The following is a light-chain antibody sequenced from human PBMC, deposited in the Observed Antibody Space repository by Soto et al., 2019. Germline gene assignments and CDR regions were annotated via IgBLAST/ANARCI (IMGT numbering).Light chain of an antibody. Sequence: EIVLTQSPGTLSLSPGERATLSCRASQSVSSSYLAWYQQKPGQAPRLLIYGASSRATGIPDRFSGSGSGTDFTLTISRLEPEDLAVYYCTQYGSSHWTFGQGTKVEIK. V-gene: IGKV3-20*01. J-gene: IGKJ1*01. CDR2: GAS. CDR3: TQYGSSHWT. CDR1: QSVSSSY.